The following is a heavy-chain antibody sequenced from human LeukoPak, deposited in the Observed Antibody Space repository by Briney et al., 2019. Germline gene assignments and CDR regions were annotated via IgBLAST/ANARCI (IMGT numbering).Heavy chain of an antibody. Sequence: GGSLRLSCATSGFTFSNYWMSWVRQAPGKGLEWVANIKQDGSEKYYVHSVKGRFTISRDNAKNSLYLQMNSLTAEDTAVYYCGRAQWSPLPQHWGQGTLVTVSS. CDR1: GFTFSNYW. CDR2: IKQDGSEK. D-gene: IGHD6-19*01. J-gene: IGHJ1*01. CDR3: GRAQWSPLPQH. V-gene: IGHV3-7*03.